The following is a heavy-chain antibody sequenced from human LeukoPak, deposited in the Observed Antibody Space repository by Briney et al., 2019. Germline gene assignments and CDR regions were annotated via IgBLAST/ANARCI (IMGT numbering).Heavy chain of an antibody. V-gene: IGHV1-8*01. CDR2: MNPNSGNT. CDR1: GHTFTSYD. J-gene: IGHJ4*02. D-gene: IGHD2-15*01. Sequence: ASVKVSCKASGHTFTSYDINWVRQATGQGLEWMGWMNPNSGNTGYAQKFQGRVTMTRNTSISTAYMELSSLRSEDTAVYYCARGYCSGGSCYSPAGYWGQGTLVTVSS. CDR3: ARGYCSGGSCYSPAGY.